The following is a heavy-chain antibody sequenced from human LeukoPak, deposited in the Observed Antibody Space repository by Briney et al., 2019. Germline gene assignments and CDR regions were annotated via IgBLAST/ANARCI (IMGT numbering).Heavy chain of an antibody. CDR1: GGSISSGGYY. D-gene: IGHD3-3*01. V-gene: IGHV4-31*03. J-gene: IGHJ5*02. Sequence: SETLSLTCTVSGGSISSGGYYWSWIRQHPGKGLEWIGYIYYSGSTYYNPSLKSRVTISVDTSKNQFSLKLSSVTAADTAVYYCARFRRADYDFWSGEFNRFDPWGQGTLVTVSS. CDR3: ARFRRADYDFWSGEFNRFDP. CDR2: IYYSGST.